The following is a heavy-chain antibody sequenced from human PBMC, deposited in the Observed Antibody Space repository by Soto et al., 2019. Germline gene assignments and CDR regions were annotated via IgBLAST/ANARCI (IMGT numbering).Heavy chain of an antibody. CDR2: VSWNSGAK. CDR1: GFSFDDFV. Sequence: PGGSLRLSCVASGFSFDDFVMTWVRQRPGKGLEWVSSVSWNSGAKLYADSVKGRFAISRDSAKNSVYLQMNSLRPDDTAFYYCAKGVATAVPALDYWGQGTLVTVSS. CDR3: AKGVATAVPALDY. V-gene: IGHV3-9*01. J-gene: IGHJ4*02. D-gene: IGHD2-21*02.